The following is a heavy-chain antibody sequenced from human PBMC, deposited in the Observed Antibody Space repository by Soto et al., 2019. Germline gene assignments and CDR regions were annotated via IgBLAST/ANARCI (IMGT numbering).Heavy chain of an antibody. D-gene: IGHD1-26*01. Sequence: SQTLSLTCAITGDSVSSNSAGWSWVRQSPSRGLEWLGRTYYRSKWYYEYAVSVRGRITINPDTSKNQYSLQLNSVTTEDTAVYFCARGEQYSGRIFDYWGQGTLVTVSS. CDR3: ARGEQYSGRIFDY. CDR2: TYYRSKWYY. V-gene: IGHV6-1*01. J-gene: IGHJ4*01. CDR1: GDSVSSNSAG.